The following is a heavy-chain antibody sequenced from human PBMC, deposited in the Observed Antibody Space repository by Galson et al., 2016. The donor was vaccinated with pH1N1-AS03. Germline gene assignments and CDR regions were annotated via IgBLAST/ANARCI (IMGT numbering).Heavy chain of an antibody. D-gene: IGHD2/OR15-2a*01. CDR1: GVSVTSSGVG. V-gene: IGHV2-5*02. Sequence: PALVKPTQTLTLTCSVSGVSVTSSGVGVGWFRQPPGKALEWLALVYWDETRRYSPSLKNRLTITKDSSKNQVVLTVTSVDPMDIATSFCALPNSGGNAFEIWGPGTMVTVSS. CDR3: ALPNSGGNAFEI. J-gene: IGHJ3*02. CDR2: VYWDETR.